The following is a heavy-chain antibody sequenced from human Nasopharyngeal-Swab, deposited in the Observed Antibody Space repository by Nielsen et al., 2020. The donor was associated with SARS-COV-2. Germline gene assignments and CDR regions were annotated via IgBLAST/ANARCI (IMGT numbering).Heavy chain of an antibody. CDR3: ARQVLGAYKYYFDS. CDR1: GYTFNDNW. V-gene: IGHV5-51*01. J-gene: IGHJ4*02. D-gene: IGHD3-10*01. CDR2: IYPGDSDT. Sequence: GESLKISCTASGYTFNDNWIGWVRQMPGKGLEWMGVIYPGDSDTRYSPSFQGQVTISADKSINTAYLQWTSLKASDTAMYFCARQVLGAYKYYFDSWGPGTLVTVSS.